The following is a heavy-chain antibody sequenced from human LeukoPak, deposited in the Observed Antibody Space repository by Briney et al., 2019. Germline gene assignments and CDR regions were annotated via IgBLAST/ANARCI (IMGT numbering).Heavy chain of an antibody. Sequence: SVIYSGGSTYYADSVKGRFTISGDNSKNTLYLQMNSLRAEDTAVYYCARDTGSMAARFFDNWGQGTLVTVSS. CDR2: IYSGGST. J-gene: IGHJ4*02. D-gene: IGHD2-8*02. V-gene: IGHV3-53*01. CDR3: ARDTGSMAARFFDN.